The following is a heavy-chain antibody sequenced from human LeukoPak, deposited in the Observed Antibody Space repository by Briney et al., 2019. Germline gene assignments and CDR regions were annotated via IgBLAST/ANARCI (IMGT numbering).Heavy chain of an antibody. D-gene: IGHD3-22*01. CDR3: ARVPGYDSSGYFDY. CDR1: GFTFSSYA. V-gene: IGHV3-30-3*01. CDR2: ITYDGSNK. J-gene: IGHJ4*02. Sequence: GGSLRLSCAASGFTFSSYAMHWVRQAPGKGLEWVAVITYDGSNKYYADSVKGRFTISRDNSKNTLYLQMNSLRAEDTAVYYCARVPGYDSSGYFDYWGQGTLVTVSS.